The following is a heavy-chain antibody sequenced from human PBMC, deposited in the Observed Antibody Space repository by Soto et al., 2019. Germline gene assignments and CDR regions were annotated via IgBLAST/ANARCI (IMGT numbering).Heavy chain of an antibody. CDR2: IKSKTDGGTT. CDR1: GFTFSNAW. V-gene: IGHV3-15*01. Sequence: PGGSLRLSCAASGFTFSNAWMSWVRQAPGKGLEWVGRIKSKTDGGTTDYAAPVKGRFTISRDDSKNTLYLQMNSLKTEDTAVYYCTTDGAMATTGLDYWGQGTLVTVSS. J-gene: IGHJ4*02. D-gene: IGHD5-18*01. CDR3: TTDGAMATTGLDY.